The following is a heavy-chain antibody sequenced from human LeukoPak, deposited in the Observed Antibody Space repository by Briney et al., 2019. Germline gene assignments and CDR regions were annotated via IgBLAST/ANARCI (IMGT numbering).Heavy chain of an antibody. Sequence: PGGSLRLSCAASGFTVSSNYMSWVRQAPGKGLEWVSLIYSGGSTYYADSVKGRFTISRDNSRNTLYLQMNSLRAEDTAVYYCAKGVRRSSDYSSPVDYWGQGTLVTVSS. CDR1: GFTVSSNY. CDR2: IYSGGST. CDR3: AKGVRRSSDYSSPVDY. J-gene: IGHJ4*02. D-gene: IGHD3-22*01. V-gene: IGHV3-53*01.